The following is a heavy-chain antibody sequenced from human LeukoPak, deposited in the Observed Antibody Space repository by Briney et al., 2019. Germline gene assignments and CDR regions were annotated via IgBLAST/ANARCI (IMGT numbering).Heavy chain of an antibody. V-gene: IGHV4-39*01. CDR1: GGSISSSSYY. J-gene: IGHJ4*02. CDR3: ARHLAERFHYDFWSGSHDY. Sequence: PSETLSLTCTVSGGSISSSSYYWGWIRQPPGKGLEWIGSIYYSGSTYYNPSLKSRVIISVDTSKNQFSLKLSSVTAADTAVYYCARHLAERFHYDFWSGSHDYWGQGTLVTVSS. D-gene: IGHD3-3*01. CDR2: IYYSGST.